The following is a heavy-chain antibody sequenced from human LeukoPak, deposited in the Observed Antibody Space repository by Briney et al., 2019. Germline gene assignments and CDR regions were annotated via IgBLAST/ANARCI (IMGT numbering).Heavy chain of an antibody. CDR1: GYTFTSYD. J-gene: IGHJ5*02. D-gene: IGHD6-19*01. V-gene: IGHV1-8*03. CDR2: MNPNSGNT. Sequence: ASVKVSCKASGYTFTSYDINWVRQATGQGLEWMGWMNPNSGNTGYAQKFQGRVTITRNTSISTAYMELSSLRSEDTAVYYCVRGRSSGWYLAAEYWFDPWGQGTLVTVSS. CDR3: VRGRSSGWYLAAEYWFDP.